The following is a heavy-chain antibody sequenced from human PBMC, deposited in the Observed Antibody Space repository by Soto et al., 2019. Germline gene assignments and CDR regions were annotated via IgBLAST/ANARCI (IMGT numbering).Heavy chain of an antibody. D-gene: IGHD2-8*02. CDR2: FSLSGTT. CDR1: GASITGSSY. J-gene: IGHJ4*02. V-gene: IGHV4-4*07. Sequence: TLSLTCTVSGASITGSSYWSWIRQPAGKGLEWIGRFSLSGTTSYNPSLRSRVTMSADVSKNQFSLRLTSVTAADTALYYCARGMTPPGAPAWYYFDSWGQGTLVTVS. CDR3: ARGMTPPGAPAWYYFDS.